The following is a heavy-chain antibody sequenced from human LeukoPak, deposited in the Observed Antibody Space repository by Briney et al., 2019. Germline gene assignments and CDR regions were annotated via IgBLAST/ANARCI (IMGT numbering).Heavy chain of an antibody. D-gene: IGHD1-26*01. CDR1: GGSISSYY. CDR3: ARENSGSYREFDY. V-gene: IGHV4-4*07. Sequence: SETLSLTCTVSGGSISSYYWSWIRHPAGKGLEWIGRIYTSGSTNYNASLKSRVSMSVDTSKNQFSLKLSSVTAADTAVFYCARENSGSYREFDYWGQGTLVTVSS. J-gene: IGHJ4*02. CDR2: IYTSGST.